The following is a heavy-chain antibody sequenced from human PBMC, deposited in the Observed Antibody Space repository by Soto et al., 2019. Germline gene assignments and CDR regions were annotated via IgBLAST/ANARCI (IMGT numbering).Heavy chain of an antibody. CDR2: ISSSSGYI. J-gene: IGHJ6*02. V-gene: IGHV3-21*01. D-gene: IGHD6-6*01. CDR3: ARAGAGVGPRPKYFYYYGMDV. Sequence: GGSLRLSCTASGFNFNYYSMNWIRQAPGKGLEWVSSISSSSGYIYYADSVKGRFTISRDNAQNSLFLQMSSLRAEDTAVYYCARAGAGVGPRPKYFYYYGMDVWGQGTTVTVAS. CDR1: GFNFNYYS.